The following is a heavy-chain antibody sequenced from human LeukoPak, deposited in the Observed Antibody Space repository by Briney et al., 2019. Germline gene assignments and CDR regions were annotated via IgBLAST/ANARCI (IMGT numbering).Heavy chain of an antibody. V-gene: IGHV3-23*01. Sequence: GGSPRLSCAASGFTFSSYAMSWVRQAPGKGLEWVSAISGSGGSTYYADSVKGRFTISRDNSKNTLYLQMNSLRAEDTAVYYCAACWSGYYTIDYWGQGTLVTVSS. CDR1: GFTFSSYA. J-gene: IGHJ4*02. CDR2: ISGSGGST. D-gene: IGHD3-3*01. CDR3: AACWSGYYTIDY.